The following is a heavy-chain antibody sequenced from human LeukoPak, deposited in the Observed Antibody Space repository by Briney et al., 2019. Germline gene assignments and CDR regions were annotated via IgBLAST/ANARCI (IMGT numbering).Heavy chain of an antibody. CDR2: IWYDGSDK. CDR1: GFTFNSFA. J-gene: IGHJ4*02. D-gene: IGHD4-17*01. V-gene: IGHV3-33*06. Sequence: GGSLRLSCAASGFTFNSFAMNWVRQAPGKGLEWVAVIWYDGSDKYYAGSVKGRFTISRDNSKNTLYLQMNSLRADDTAIYYCAEDRGTTTTTRECGYFDSWGQGTLVTVSS. CDR3: AEDRGTTTTTRECGYFDS.